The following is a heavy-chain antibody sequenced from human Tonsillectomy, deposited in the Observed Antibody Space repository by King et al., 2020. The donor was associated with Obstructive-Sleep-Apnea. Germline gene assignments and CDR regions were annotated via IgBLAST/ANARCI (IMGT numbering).Heavy chain of an antibody. CDR3: ATPPGTTVNIQGL. D-gene: IGHD4-17*01. CDR1: GYNFNTYR. J-gene: IGHJ3*01. CDR2: IYPGDSDT. V-gene: IGHV5-51*01. Sequence: QLVQSGAEVKKPGESLKISCKGSGYNFNTYRVVWVRQKPGKGLEWMGIIYPGDSDTRYSPSFQGQVTISADKSISTAYLQWSSLKASDTAMYYCATPPGTTVNIQGLWGQGTMVTVSS.